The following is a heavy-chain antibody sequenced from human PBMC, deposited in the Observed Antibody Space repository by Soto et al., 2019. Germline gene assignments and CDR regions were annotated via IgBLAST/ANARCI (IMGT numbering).Heavy chain of an antibody. CDR3: ARVKGIVATIPAFDI. J-gene: IGHJ3*02. Sequence: GGSLRLSCAAPGFTFSSYWMHWVRQAPGKGLVWVSRINSDGSSTSYADSVKGRFTISRDNAKNTLYLQMNSLRAEDTAVYYCARVKGIVATIPAFDIWGQGTMVTVSS. CDR2: INSDGSST. V-gene: IGHV3-74*01. CDR1: GFTFSSYW. D-gene: IGHD5-12*01.